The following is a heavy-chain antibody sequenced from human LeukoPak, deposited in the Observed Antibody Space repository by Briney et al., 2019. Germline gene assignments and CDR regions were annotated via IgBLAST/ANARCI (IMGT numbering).Heavy chain of an antibody. CDR2: IIPIFGTA. J-gene: IGHJ4*02. Sequence: SVKVSCKASGGTFSSYAISWVRQAPGQGLEWMGGIIPIFGTANYAQKFQGRVTITADESTSTAYMELSSLRSEDTAVYYCARGPPLVAAAVIYYFDYWGQGTLVTVSS. CDR3: ARGPPLVAAAVIYYFDY. CDR1: GGTFSSYA. D-gene: IGHD6-13*01. V-gene: IGHV1-69*13.